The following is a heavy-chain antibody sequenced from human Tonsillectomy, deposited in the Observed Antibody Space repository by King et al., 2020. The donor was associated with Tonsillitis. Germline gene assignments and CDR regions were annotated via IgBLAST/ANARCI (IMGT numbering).Heavy chain of an antibody. D-gene: IGHD5-18*01. CDR1: VFTFSSYS. CDR2: ISSSSSTI. CDR3: ARDWNDRRFGYSYAYYIDY. Sequence: VQLVESGGGLVQPGGSLRLSCAASVFTFSSYSMNWVRQAPGKGLEWVSYISSSSSTIYYADSVKGRFTISRDNAKNSLYLQMNSLRDEDTAVYYCARDWNDRRFGYSYAYYIDYWGQGTLVTVSS. V-gene: IGHV3-48*02. J-gene: IGHJ4*02.